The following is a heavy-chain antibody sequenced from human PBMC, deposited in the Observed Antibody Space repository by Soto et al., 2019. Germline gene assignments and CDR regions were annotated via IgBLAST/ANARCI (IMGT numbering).Heavy chain of an antibody. CDR1: GGTFSSYT. CDR3: ARVRGVEPAAMGNYFDY. CDR2: IIPILGIA. J-gene: IGHJ4*02. V-gene: IGHV1-69*02. D-gene: IGHD2-2*01. Sequence: QVQLVQSGAEVKKPGSSVKVSCKASGGTFSSYTISWVRQAPGQGLEWMGRIIPILGIANYAQKFQGRVTITADKSTSTAYMELSSLRSEDTAVYYCARVRGVEPAAMGNYFDYWGQGTLVTVSS.